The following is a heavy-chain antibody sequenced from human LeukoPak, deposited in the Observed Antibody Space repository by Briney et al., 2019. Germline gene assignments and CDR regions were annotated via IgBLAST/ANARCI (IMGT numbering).Heavy chain of an antibody. Sequence: SETLSLTCTVSGGSISSSSYYWGWIRQPPGKGLEWIGNIDDSGSTYYNPSLKSRVTISVDTSKNQFSLKLSSVTAADTAVYYCARRRYESGTSYTSYFDYWGQGTLVTVSS. CDR1: GGSISSSSYY. J-gene: IGHJ4*02. V-gene: IGHV4-39*01. CDR3: ARRRYESGTSYTSYFDY. CDR2: IDDSGST. D-gene: IGHD3-22*01.